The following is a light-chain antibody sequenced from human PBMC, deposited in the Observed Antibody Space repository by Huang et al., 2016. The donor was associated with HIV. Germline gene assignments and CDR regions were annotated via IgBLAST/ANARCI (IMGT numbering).Light chain of an antibody. J-gene: IGKJ1*01. CDR1: QSVSSS. V-gene: IGKV3-11*01. CDR3: QQRSSWPGT. CDR2: DVS. Sequence: EIVLTQSPATLSLSPGERATLSCMASQSVSSSFAWYQQKPGQAPRLLIYDVSNRATGIPARFSGSGSGTDFTLTISSLEPEDSAVYYCQQRSSWPGTFGQGTKVEVK.